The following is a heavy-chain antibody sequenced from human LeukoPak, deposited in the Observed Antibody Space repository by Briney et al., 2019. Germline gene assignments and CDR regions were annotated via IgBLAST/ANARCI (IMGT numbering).Heavy chain of an antibody. J-gene: IGHJ4*02. CDR2: VNPNSGGT. Sequence: ASVKVSCKASGYTFTGYYMHWVRQAPGQGLEWMGWVNPNSGGTNYAQKFQGRVTMTRDTSISTAYMELSRLRSDDTAVYYCARGRKTPLNYYDSSGSYFDYWGQGTLVTVSS. V-gene: IGHV1-2*02. D-gene: IGHD3-22*01. CDR3: ARGRKTPLNYYDSSGSYFDY. CDR1: GYTFTGYY.